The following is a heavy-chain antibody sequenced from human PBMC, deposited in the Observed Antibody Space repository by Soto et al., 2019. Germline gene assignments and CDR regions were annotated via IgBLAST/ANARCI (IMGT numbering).Heavy chain of an antibody. D-gene: IGHD3-22*01. J-gene: IGHJ4*02. Sequence: SETLSLTCTVSGGSISSSSYYWGWIRQPPGKGLEWIGSIYYSGSTYYNPSLKSRVTISVDTSKNQFSLKLSSVTAADTAVYYCARAISGYYDSSGYVYWGQGTLVTVSS. CDR3: ARAISGYYDSSGYVY. V-gene: IGHV4-39*07. CDR2: IYYSGST. CDR1: GGSISSSSYY.